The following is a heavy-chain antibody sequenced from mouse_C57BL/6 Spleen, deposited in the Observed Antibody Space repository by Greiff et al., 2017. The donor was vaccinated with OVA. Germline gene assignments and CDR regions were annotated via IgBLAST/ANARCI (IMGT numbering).Heavy chain of an antibody. CDR3: ATETAQATKGFAY. J-gene: IGHJ3*01. Sequence: EVKLVESGAELVKPGASVKLSCTASGFNIKDYYMHWVKQRTEQGLEWIGRIDPEDGETKYAPKFQGKATITADTSSNTAYLQLSSLTSEDTAVYYCATETAQATKGFAYWGQGTLVTVSA. D-gene: IGHD3-2*02. V-gene: IGHV14-2*01. CDR2: IDPEDGET. CDR1: GFNIKDYY.